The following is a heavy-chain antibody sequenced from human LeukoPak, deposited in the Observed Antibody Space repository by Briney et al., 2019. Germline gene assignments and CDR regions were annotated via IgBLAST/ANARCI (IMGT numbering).Heavy chain of an antibody. CDR2: INPNSGGT. CDR3: ARATGSVDYYYMDV. Sequence: GASVKVSCKTSGYTFTGYYVHWVRQAPGQGLEWMGWINPNSGGTNYAQKFQGRVTMTRDTSISTACMEVSRLRSDDTAMFYCARATGSVDYYYMDVWGKGTTVTVSS. CDR1: GYTFTGYY. J-gene: IGHJ6*03. D-gene: IGHD1-1*01. V-gene: IGHV1-2*02.